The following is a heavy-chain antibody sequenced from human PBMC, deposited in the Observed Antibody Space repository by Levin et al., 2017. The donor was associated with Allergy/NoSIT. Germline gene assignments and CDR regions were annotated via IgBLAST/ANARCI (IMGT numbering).Heavy chain of an antibody. V-gene: IGHV4-39*01. Sequence: PSETLSLICSVSGGSITITSYYWGWIRQPPGKGLEWIGNNYFSGSTYYSPSLKSRVTISVDTSTNQFSLRLTSVTAAATAVYYCGRRGGSGWHGGFDYWGQGTLVTVSS. CDR3: GRRGGSGWHGGFDY. CDR1: GGSITITSYY. CDR2: NYFSGST. D-gene: IGHD6-19*01. J-gene: IGHJ4*02.